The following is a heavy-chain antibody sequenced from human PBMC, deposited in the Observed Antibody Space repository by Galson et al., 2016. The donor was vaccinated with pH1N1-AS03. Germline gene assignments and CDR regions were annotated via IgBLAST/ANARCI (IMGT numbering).Heavy chain of an antibody. CDR1: GFTFSSSW. J-gene: IGHJ4*02. D-gene: IGHD5-18*01. Sequence: SLRLSCAASGFTFSSSWMHWVRQAPGKGLVWVSRINSDGSSTNYADSVKGRFTISRDNAKNTLYLQMNSLRAEDTAVYYCAGGRRGYSTGWGNYFDYWGQGTLVTVSS. V-gene: IGHV3-74*01. CDR2: INSDGSST. CDR3: AGGRRGYSTGWGNYFDY.